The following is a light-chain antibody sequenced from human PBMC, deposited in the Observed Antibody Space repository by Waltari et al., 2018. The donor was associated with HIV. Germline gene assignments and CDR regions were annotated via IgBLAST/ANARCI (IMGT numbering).Light chain of an antibody. CDR1: SSNVGSYNL. Sequence: QSALTQPASVSGSPGQSITISCTGTSSNVGSYNLVSWYQQHPGRAPKVMIYEVSKRPSGVSNRCSGSKSGNTASLTISGLQAEDEADYYCCSYTGSNPFLLFGGGTKLTVL. CDR2: EVS. CDR3: CSYTGSNPFLL. V-gene: IGLV2-23*02. J-gene: IGLJ2*01.